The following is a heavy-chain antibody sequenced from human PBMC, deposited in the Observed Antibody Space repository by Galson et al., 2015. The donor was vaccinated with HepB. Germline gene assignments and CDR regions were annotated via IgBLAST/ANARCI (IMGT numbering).Heavy chain of an antibody. Sequence: SLRLSCAASGFTFSSYGMHWVRQAPGKGLEWVAVIWYDGSNKYSADSVKGRFTISRDNSKNTLYLQMNSLRAEDTAVYYCARDSGGGSGSYYPSYYFDYWGQGTLVTVSS. J-gene: IGHJ4*02. CDR1: GFTFSSYG. CDR3: ARDSGGGSGSYYPSYYFDY. CDR2: IWYDGSNK. D-gene: IGHD3-10*01. V-gene: IGHV3-33*01.